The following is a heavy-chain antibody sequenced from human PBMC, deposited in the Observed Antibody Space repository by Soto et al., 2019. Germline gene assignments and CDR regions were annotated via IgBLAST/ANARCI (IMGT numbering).Heavy chain of an antibody. Sequence: QVQLVQSGAEVKKPGSSVIVSCRASGGTFNRHVISWVRQAPGQGLEWMGGIIPILGSSNHARKFKGRVTISADESTGTAYMELSILTSEDTAVYYCAREGDSSWFDSWGQGILVTVSS. CDR3: AREGDSSWFDS. CDR2: IIPILGSS. J-gene: IGHJ5*01. D-gene: IGHD2-21*01. CDR1: GGTFNRHV. V-gene: IGHV1-69*01.